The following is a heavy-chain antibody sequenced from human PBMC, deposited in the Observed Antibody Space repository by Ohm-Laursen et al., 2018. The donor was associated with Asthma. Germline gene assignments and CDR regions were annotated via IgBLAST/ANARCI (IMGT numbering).Heavy chain of an antibody. CDR3: ARDFNWSYDY. Sequence: ASVKVSCKSSGYTFTGYFIHWVRQAPGQGLEWMGRINPNSGGTNYAQKFQGRVTMTRDTSISTAYMELSRLRSEDTAVYYCARDFNWSYDYWGQGTLVTVSS. CDR1: GYTFTGYF. D-gene: IGHD1-26*01. V-gene: IGHV1-2*06. J-gene: IGHJ4*02. CDR2: INPNSGGT.